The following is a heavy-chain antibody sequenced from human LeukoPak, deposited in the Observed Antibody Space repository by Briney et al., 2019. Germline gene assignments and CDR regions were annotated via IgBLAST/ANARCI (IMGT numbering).Heavy chain of an antibody. Sequence: GGSLRLSCAASGFSFSNYGMNWVRPAPGKGLEWVSGITGHGDTTYYADSVKGRFTISRDNSRNTVYLQMNSLRSEDTAVYYCARVGRGSYGLFRRYYFDYWGQGTLVTVSS. CDR1: GFSFSNYG. CDR3: ARVGRGSYGLFRRYYFDY. CDR2: ITGHGDTT. D-gene: IGHD5-18*01. J-gene: IGHJ4*02. V-gene: IGHV3-23*01.